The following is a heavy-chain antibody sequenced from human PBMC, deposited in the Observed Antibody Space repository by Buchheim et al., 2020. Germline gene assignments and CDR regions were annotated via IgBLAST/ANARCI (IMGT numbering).Heavy chain of an antibody. J-gene: IGHJ4*02. Sequence: QVQLQQWGAGLLKPSETLSLTCAVYGGSFSGYYWSWIRQPPGKGLEWIGEINHSGSTNYNPSLKSRVTTSVDTSKNQFSLKLSSVTAADTAVYYCARGRFSRVGYDYWGQGTL. D-gene: IGHD3-3*01. V-gene: IGHV4-34*01. CDR2: INHSGST. CDR1: GGSFSGYY. CDR3: ARGRFSRVGYDY.